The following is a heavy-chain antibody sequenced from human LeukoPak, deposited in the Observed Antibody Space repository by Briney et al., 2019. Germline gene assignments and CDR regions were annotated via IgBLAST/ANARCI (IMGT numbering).Heavy chain of an antibody. CDR2: ISSSGSTI. D-gene: IGHD3-16*01. CDR3: ARSTYVYFDY. V-gene: IGHV3-48*03. Sequence: PGGSLRLSCAASGFTLSSYEMNWVRQAPGKGLEWVSYISSSGSTIYYADSVKGRFTISRDNAKNSLYLQMNSLRAEDTAVYYCARSTYVYFDYWGQGTLVTVSS. CDR1: GFTLSSYE. J-gene: IGHJ4*02.